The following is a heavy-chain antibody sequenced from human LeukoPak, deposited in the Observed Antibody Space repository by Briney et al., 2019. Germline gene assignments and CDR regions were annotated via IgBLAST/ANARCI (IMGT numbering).Heavy chain of an antibody. J-gene: IGHJ5*02. CDR3: ARDVGITVADSFDP. D-gene: IGHD6-13*01. CDR1: GGTFSSYT. V-gene: IGHV1-18*01. Sequence: ASVKVSCKASGGTFSSYTISWVRQAPGQGLEWMGWISAYNGNTDYAQKFQGRVTMTTDTSTSTVYMEVRGLRSDDTAMYYCARDVGITVADSFDPWGQGTLVTVSS. CDR2: ISAYNGNT.